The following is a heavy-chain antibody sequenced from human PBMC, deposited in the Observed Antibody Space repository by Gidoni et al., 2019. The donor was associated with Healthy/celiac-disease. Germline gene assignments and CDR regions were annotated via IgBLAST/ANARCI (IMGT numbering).Heavy chain of an antibody. J-gene: IGHJ3*02. V-gene: IGHV1-46*01. CDR2: INPSGGST. Sequence: QVQLVQSGAEVKKPGASVKVSCKASGYTFTSYYMHWVRQAPGQGLEWMGIINPSGGSTSYAQKFQGRVTMTRDTSTSTVYMELSSLRSEDTAVYYCARGRHIVVVTHTLGAFDIWGQGTMVTVSS. CDR1: GYTFTSYY. D-gene: IGHD2-21*02. CDR3: ARGRHIVVVTHTLGAFDI.